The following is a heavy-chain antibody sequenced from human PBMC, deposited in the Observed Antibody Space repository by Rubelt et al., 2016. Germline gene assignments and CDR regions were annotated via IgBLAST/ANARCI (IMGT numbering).Heavy chain of an antibody. V-gene: IGHV1-18*01. CDR3: ASRGIAVAGTAHY. Sequence: QVQLVQSGAEVKKPGASVKVSCKASGYTFTSYGISWVRQAPGQGLEWMGWISAYNGNTNYAQKLQVRVTMTTDTSTITAYMEPRSRRSEDTAVYYCASRGIAVAGTAHYWGQGTLVTVSA. CDR1: GYTFTSYG. D-gene: IGHD6-19*01. J-gene: IGHJ4*02. CDR2: ISAYNGNT.